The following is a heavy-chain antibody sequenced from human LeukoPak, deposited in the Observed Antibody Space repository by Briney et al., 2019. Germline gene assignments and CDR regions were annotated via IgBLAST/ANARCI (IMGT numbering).Heavy chain of an antibody. CDR2: IKQDGSEK. Sequence: PGGSLRLSCAASGFTFSGYGMSRFRQAPGKGLEWVANIKQDGSEKDYVDSVKGRFTISRDNAKNSLYLKMNSLRAEDTAVYYCARDRGDGIGLDWGQGTLVTVSS. D-gene: IGHD2-21*01. V-gene: IGHV3-7*01. CDR3: ARDRGDGIGLD. CDR1: GFTFSGYG. J-gene: IGHJ4*02.